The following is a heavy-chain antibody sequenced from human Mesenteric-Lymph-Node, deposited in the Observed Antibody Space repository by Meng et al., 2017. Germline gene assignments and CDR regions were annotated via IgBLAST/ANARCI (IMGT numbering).Heavy chain of an antibody. D-gene: IGHD3-22*01. J-gene: IGHJ4*02. V-gene: IGHV1-2*06. Sequence: QVQLVQSGAEVKKPGASVKVSCKASVYTFTGYYIHWVRQAPGQGLEWMGRINLNSGGTNYAQKFQGRVTMTWDTSISAAQMELSSLRSDDTAVYYCAAFYYESSGYFRADYWGQGILVTVSS. CDR3: AAFYYESSGYFRADY. CDR2: INLNSGGT. CDR1: VYTFTGYY.